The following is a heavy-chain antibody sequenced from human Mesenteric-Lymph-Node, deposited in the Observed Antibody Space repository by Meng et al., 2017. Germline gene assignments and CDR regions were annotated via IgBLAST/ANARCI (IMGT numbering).Heavy chain of an antibody. CDR1: GFTFSDYY. CDR2: ISSSGSTI. CDR3: ARDGLGRRGLYSLNGGRNWFDP. D-gene: IGHD6-13*01. Sequence: GESLKISCAASGFTFSDYYMSWIRQAPGKGLEWVSYISSSGSTIYYADSEKGRFTISRDNAKNSLYLQMNSLRAEDTAVYYCARDGLGRRGLYSLNGGRNWFDPWGQGTLVTVSS. V-gene: IGHV3-11*01. J-gene: IGHJ5*02.